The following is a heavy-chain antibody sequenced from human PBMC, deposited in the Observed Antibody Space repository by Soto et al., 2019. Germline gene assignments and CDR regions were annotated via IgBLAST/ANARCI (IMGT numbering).Heavy chain of an antibody. CDR3: ATTADH. J-gene: IGHJ4*02. V-gene: IGHV4-39*01. CDR2: IYYTGTT. Sequence: QLQMQESGPGLVRPSETLSLTCTVSGGSISGSIYYWAWIRQPPGKGLEWIGSIYYTGTTYYSPSVRSRVAMSVDTCNNRVSLTLTSVTAADTAVYYCATTADHWSEGTQGAVSS. CDR1: GGSISGSIYY.